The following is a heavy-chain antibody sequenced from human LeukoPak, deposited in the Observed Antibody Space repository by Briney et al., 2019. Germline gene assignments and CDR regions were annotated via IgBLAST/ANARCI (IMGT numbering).Heavy chain of an antibody. D-gene: IGHD6-19*01. V-gene: IGHV3-30*18. CDR2: ISYDGSNK. J-gene: IGHJ4*02. CDR3: AKRDGSGWYYFDY. CDR1: GFTFSSYE. Sequence: GGSLRLSCAASGFTFSSYEMNWVRQAPGKGLEWVALISYDGSNKYYADSVKGRFTISRDNSKNTVSLQMNSLRAEDTAVYYCAKRDGSGWYYFDYWGQGTLVTVSS.